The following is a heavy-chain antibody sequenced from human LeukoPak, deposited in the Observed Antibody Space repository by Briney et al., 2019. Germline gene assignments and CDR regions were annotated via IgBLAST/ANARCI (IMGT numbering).Heavy chain of an antibody. CDR1: RFTFSSYA. V-gene: IGHV3-23*01. J-gene: IGHJ4*02. Sequence: GGSLRLSCAASRFTFSSYAMSWVRQAPGKGLEWVSAISGSGGSTYYADSVKGRFTSSRDNSKNTLYLQMNSLRAEDTAVYYCAKDKGSSSWLLDYWGQGTLVTVSS. CDR2: ISGSGGST. CDR3: AKDKGSSSWLLDY. D-gene: IGHD6-13*01.